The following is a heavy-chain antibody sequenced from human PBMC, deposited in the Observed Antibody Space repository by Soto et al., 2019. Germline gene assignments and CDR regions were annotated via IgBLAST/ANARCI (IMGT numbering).Heavy chain of an antibody. CDR1: SCSISIYY. J-gene: IGHJ4*02. D-gene: IGHD3-22*01. CDR3: ARLYYDRSGYYYFDY. Sequence: SETLSLTCTVSSCSISIYYWSWIRQPPGEGLQWIGYIHYSGSTKYNPSLKSRVTMSIDTSKNQFSLKLSSVTAADTAVYYCARLYYDRSGYYYFDYWGQGTLVTVSS. CDR2: IHYSGST. V-gene: IGHV4-59*08.